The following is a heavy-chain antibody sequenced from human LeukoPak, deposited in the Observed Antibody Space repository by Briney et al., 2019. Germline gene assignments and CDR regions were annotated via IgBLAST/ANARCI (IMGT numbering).Heavy chain of an antibody. CDR1: GGSISSYY. CDR2: IYYSGST. CDR3: ARGPRGYSYGSPPYYFDY. J-gene: IGHJ4*02. Sequence: SETLSLTCTVSGGSISSYYWSWIRQPPGKGLEWIGYIYYSGSTNYNPSLKSRVTISVDTSKNQFSLKLSSVTAADTAVYYCARGPRGYSYGSPPYYFDYWGQGTLVTVSS. D-gene: IGHD5-18*01. V-gene: IGHV4-59*01.